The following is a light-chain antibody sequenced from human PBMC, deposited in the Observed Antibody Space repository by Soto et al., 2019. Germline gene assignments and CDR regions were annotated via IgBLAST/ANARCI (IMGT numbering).Light chain of an antibody. Sequence: EIVLTQSPGTLSLSPGAAATLSCRASQSVSSSYLAWYQQKPGQAPRLIIYGASSRATGIPDRFSGSGSGTDCTLTISRLEPEDFAVYYCQQYGSSPITLGQGTRLEIK. CDR2: GAS. V-gene: IGKV3-20*01. J-gene: IGKJ5*01. CDR1: QSVSSSY. CDR3: QQYGSSPIT.